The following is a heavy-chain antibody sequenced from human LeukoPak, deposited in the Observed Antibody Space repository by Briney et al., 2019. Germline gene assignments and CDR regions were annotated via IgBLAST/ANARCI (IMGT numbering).Heavy chain of an antibody. Sequence: PGGSLRLSRAASGFTFTHYEMNWVRQAPGKGLEWVSYISSSGRSIYYAGSVKGRFTISRDNANNTLYLQMNSLRAEDTARYYCARDPRRDYYGSGSPIIGMDVWGQGTTVTVSS. D-gene: IGHD3-10*01. CDR1: GFTFTHYE. V-gene: IGHV3-48*03. J-gene: IGHJ6*02. CDR3: ARDPRRDYYGSGSPIIGMDV. CDR2: ISSSGRSI.